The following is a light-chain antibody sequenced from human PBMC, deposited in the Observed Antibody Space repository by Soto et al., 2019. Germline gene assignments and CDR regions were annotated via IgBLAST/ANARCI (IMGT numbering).Light chain of an antibody. CDR3: QQLRSYPLT. Sequence: EIVLTQSPGTLSLSPGERATLSCRASQTVRNNYLAWYQQKPGQAPRLLIYDASSRATGIPDRFSGGGSGTDFTLTISRLEPEDFAVYYCQQLRSYPLTFGGGTKVDIK. CDR2: DAS. V-gene: IGKV3-20*01. CDR1: QTVRNNY. J-gene: IGKJ4*01.